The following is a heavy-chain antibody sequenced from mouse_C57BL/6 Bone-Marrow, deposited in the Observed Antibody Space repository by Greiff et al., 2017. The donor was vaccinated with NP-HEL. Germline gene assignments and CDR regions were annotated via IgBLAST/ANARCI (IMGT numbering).Heavy chain of an antibody. CDR1: GFTFSNYW. CDR2: IRLKSDNYAT. Sequence: EVKLVESGGGLVQPGGSMKLSCVASGFTFSNYWMNWVRQSPEKGLEWVAQIRLKSDNYATHYAESVKGRFTISRDDSKSSVYLQMNNLRAEDTGIYYCTVFVFLNYWGQGTTLTVSS. V-gene: IGHV6-3*01. J-gene: IGHJ2*01. CDR3: TVFVFLNY.